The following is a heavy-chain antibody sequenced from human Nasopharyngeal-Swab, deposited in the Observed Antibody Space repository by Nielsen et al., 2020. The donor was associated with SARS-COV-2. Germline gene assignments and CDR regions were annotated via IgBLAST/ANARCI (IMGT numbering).Heavy chain of an antibody. Sequence: GGSLRLSCTASGLTFGDYAMSWFRQAPGKGLEWVGFIRSKAYGGTTEYAASVKGRFTISRDNSKNTLYLQMNSLRAEDTAVYYCAKELSARVVTPTYYFDYWGHGTLVTVSS. J-gene: IGHJ4*01. D-gene: IGHD3-22*01. CDR1: GLTFGDYA. V-gene: IGHV3-49*03. CDR2: IRSKAYGGTT. CDR3: AKELSARVVTPTYYFDY.